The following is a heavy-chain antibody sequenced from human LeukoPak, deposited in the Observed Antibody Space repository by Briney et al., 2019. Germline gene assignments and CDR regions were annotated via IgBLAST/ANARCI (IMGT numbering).Heavy chain of an antibody. CDR1: GYTFTSYY. CDR3: ARGGISITMIVVVITDKYYLDY. J-gene: IGHJ4*02. D-gene: IGHD3-22*01. V-gene: IGHV1-46*01. Sequence: ASVKVSCKASGYTFTSYYMHWVRQAPGQGLEWMGIINPSGGSTSYAQKFQGRVTMTSDMSISTAYMELSRLRSDDTAVYYCARGGISITMIVVVITDKYYLDYWGQGALVTVSS. CDR2: INPSGGST.